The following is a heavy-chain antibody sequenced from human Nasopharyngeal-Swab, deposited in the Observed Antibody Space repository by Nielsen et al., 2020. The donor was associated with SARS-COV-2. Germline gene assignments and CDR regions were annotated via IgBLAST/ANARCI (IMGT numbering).Heavy chain of an antibody. Sequence: SETLSLTCTVSGGSISSYYWSWIRQPPGKGLEWIGYIYYSGSTNYNPSLKSRVTISVDTSKNQFSLKLSSVTAADTAVYYCARDSGYSYGYRLDAFDIWGQGTMVTVPS. D-gene: IGHD5-18*01. CDR3: ARDSGYSYGYRLDAFDI. CDR2: IYYSGST. CDR1: GGSISSYY. J-gene: IGHJ3*02. V-gene: IGHV4-59*01.